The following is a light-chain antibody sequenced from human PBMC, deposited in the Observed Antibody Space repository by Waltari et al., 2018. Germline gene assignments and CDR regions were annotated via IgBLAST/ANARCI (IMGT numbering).Light chain of an antibody. CDR2: KAS. Sequence: DIQMPQSPSTLSASVGDSVTITCRASQSISSWLAWYQQKPGKAPKLLIYKASSLESGVPSRFSGSGSGTEFTLTISSLQPDDFATYYCQQYNSPWTFGQGTKVEIK. J-gene: IGKJ1*01. CDR1: QSISSW. CDR3: QQYNSPWT. V-gene: IGKV1-5*03.